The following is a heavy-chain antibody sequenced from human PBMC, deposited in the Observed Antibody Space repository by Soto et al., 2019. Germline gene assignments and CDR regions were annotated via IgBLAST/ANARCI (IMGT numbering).Heavy chain of an antibody. Sequence: EVQLVESGGGLVQPGGSLRLSGAASGFTFNTYSMNWVRQTPGKGLEWVSYITSGSTRILYADSVQGRFTISRDNAKNSLYLQMTSLRDDDTAIYYCTRDPHALDFWGQGTRVIVSS. CDR2: ITSGSTRI. CDR1: GFTFNTYS. V-gene: IGHV3-48*02. D-gene: IGHD2-2*01. J-gene: IGHJ4*02. CDR3: TRDPHALDF.